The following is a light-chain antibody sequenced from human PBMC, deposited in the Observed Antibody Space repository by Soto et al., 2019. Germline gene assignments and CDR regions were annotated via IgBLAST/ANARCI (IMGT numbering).Light chain of an antibody. V-gene: IGKV3-20*01. Sequence: EIVLTQSPGTLSLSPGDTATLSCRASQSVSSNNLAWYHQKPGQTPRLLIYGASSRATGIPDRFSGSGSGTDFTLTISRLEPEDFAVYYCQQYNNWPWAFGQGTKVEIK. CDR2: GAS. CDR1: QSVSSNN. J-gene: IGKJ1*01. CDR3: QQYNNWPWA.